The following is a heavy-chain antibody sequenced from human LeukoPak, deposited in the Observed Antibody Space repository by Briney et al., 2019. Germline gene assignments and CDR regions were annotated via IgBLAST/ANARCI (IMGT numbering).Heavy chain of an antibody. D-gene: IGHD3-22*01. CDR2: IYTSGST. CDR1: GGSISSYY. V-gene: IGHV4-4*07. CDR3: AREENYYDSSGYEY. Sequence: SETLSLTCTVSGGSISSYYWSWIRQPAGKGLEWIGRIYTSGSTNYNPSLKSRVTMSVDTSKNQFSLKLSSVTAADTAVYYCAREENYYDSSGYEYWGQGTLVTVSS. J-gene: IGHJ4*02.